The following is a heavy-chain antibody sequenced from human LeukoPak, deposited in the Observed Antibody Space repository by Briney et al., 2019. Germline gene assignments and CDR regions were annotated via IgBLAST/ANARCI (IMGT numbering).Heavy chain of an antibody. Sequence: GGSLRLSCAASGFTFSSYSMNWVRQAPGKGLEWVSSISSSSSYIYYADSVKGRFTISRDNAKNSLYLQMNSLRAEDTAVYFCARDPNGDYIGTFDMWGRGTMVTVSS. J-gene: IGHJ3*02. D-gene: IGHD4-17*01. CDR2: ISSSSSYI. CDR1: GFTFSSYS. CDR3: ARDPNGDYIGTFDM. V-gene: IGHV3-21*04.